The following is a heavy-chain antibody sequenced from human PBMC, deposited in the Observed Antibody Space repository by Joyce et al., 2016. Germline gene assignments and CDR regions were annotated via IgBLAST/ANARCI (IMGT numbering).Heavy chain of an antibody. CDR3: ARLGVYCGGDCYFDY. CDR1: GYSFTGYW. Sequence: EVQLVQSGAEVKKPGESLKISCKGSGYSFTGYWIGWVRQMPGKGLEWMGIIYPGDSESRYSPSVQGQVTISADKSINTAYLQWSSLKASDTAMYYCARLGVYCGGDCYFDYWGQGTLVTVSS. V-gene: IGHV5-51*03. J-gene: IGHJ4*02. D-gene: IGHD2-21*02. CDR2: IYPGDSES.